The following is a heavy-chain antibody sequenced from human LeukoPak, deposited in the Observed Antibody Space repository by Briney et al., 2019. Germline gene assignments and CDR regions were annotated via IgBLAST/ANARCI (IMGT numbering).Heavy chain of an antibody. D-gene: IGHD1-14*01. CDR2: IDPSDSYT. Sequence: GESLKISCKGSGYSFTSYWISWVRQMPGKGLEWMGRIDPSDSYTNYSPSFQGNVTISADKSISTAYLQWSSLKASDTAMYYCARGDGDLGTSFDYWGQGTLVTVSS. J-gene: IGHJ4*02. CDR3: ARGDGDLGTSFDY. V-gene: IGHV5-10-1*01. CDR1: GYSFTSYW.